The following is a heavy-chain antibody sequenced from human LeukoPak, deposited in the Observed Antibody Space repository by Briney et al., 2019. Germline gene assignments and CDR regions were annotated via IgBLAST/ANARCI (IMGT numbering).Heavy chain of an antibody. J-gene: IGHJ5*02. Sequence: SETLSLTCTVSGASISSYYWSWIRQPPGKGLEWLGYIYYSGSTNYNPSLKSRVTISVDTSKNQFSLKLSSVTAADPAVYYCASTTGTTGGGLGAWGQGTLVTVSS. CDR3: ASTTGTTGGGLGA. V-gene: IGHV4-59*01. CDR2: IYYSGST. CDR1: GASISSYY. D-gene: IGHD1-7*01.